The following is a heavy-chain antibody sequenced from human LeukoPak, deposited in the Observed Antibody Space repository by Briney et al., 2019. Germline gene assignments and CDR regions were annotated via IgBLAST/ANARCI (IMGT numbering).Heavy chain of an antibody. V-gene: IGHV1-18*01. CDR3: ARDHGTYSSSWYYYYYMDV. CDR2: ISAYNDNT. J-gene: IGHJ6*03. Sequence: ASVKVSCRASGYTFTSYGISWVRQAPGQGLEWMGWISAYNDNTNYAQKLQGRVTMTTDTSTSTAYMELRSLRSDDTAVYYCARDHGTYSSSWYYYYYMDVWGKGTTVTVSS. CDR1: GYTFTSYG. D-gene: IGHD6-13*01.